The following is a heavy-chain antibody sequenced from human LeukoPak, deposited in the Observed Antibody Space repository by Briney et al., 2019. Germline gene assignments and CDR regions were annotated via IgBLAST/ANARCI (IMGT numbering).Heavy chain of an antibody. CDR1: GGSISSYY. V-gene: IGHV4-4*07. CDR3: ARDITSVAGHYYYGMDV. D-gene: IGHD3-10*01. Sequence: ETLSLTCTVSGGSISSYYWSWIRQPAGKGLEWIGRIYTSVSTNYNPSLKSRVTMSVDTSKNQFSLTLSSVAAADAAVCYCARDITSVAGHYYYGMDVWGQGTTVTVSS. J-gene: IGHJ6*02. CDR2: IYTSVST.